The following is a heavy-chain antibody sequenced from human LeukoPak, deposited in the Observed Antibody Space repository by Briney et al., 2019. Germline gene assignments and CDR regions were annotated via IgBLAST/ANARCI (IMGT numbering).Heavy chain of an antibody. J-gene: IGHJ4*02. Sequence: GASVKVSCKASGGTFSSYAISWVRQAPGQGLEWMGGIIPIFGTANYAQKFQGRVTITADESTSTAYMELSSLRSEDTAVYYCARNRYDSSGIIDYWGQGTLVTVSS. CDR1: GGTFSSYA. D-gene: IGHD3-22*01. CDR3: ARNRYDSSGIIDY. V-gene: IGHV1-69*13. CDR2: IIPIFGTA.